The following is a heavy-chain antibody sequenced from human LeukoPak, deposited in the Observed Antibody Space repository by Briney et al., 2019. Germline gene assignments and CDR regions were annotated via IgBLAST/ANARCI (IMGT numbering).Heavy chain of an antibody. CDR2: IYSGGST. D-gene: IGHD1-1*01. J-gene: IGHJ4*02. CDR3: AKSRSGSANWALQIFDN. Sequence: GGSLRLSCAASGFTVSSNYMSWVRQAPGKGLEWVSVIYSGGSTYYADSVKGRFTISRDNSKNTLYLQMNSLRAEDTAVYYCAKSRSGSANWALQIFDNWGQGALVTVSS. CDR1: GFTVSSNY. V-gene: IGHV3-66*01.